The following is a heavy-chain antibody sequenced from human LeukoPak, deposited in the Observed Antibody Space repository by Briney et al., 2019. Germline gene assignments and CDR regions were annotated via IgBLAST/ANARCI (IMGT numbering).Heavy chain of an antibody. CDR2: INHSGST. CDR3: ARGSERTWIQLWLPYPYYFDY. Sequence: PGGSLRLSCAASGFTFSSNDMSWVRQPPGKGLEWIGEINHSGSTNYNPSLKSRVTISVDTSKNQFSLKLSSVTAADTAVYYCARGSERTWIQLWLPYPYYFDYWGQGTLVTVSS. CDR1: GFTFSSND. J-gene: IGHJ4*02. V-gene: IGHV4-34*01. D-gene: IGHD5-18*01.